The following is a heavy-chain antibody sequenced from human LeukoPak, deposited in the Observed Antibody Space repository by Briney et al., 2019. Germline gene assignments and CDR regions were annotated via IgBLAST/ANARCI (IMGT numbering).Heavy chain of an antibody. V-gene: IGHV3-11*01. D-gene: IGHD3-22*01. CDR3: ARDGLHYYDSSGYPNWFDP. Sequence: GGSLRPSCAVSGFTFSDYYMSWIRQAPGKGLEWVSYISSSGSTIYYADSVKGRFTISRDNVKNSLYLQMNSLRAEDTAVYYCARDGLHYYDSSGYPNWFDPGCQGTLVTVSS. CDR1: GFTFSDYY. J-gene: IGHJ5*02. CDR2: ISSSGSTI.